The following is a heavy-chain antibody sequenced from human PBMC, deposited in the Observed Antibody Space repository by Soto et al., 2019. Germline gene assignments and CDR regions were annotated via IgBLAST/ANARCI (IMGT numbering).Heavy chain of an antibody. D-gene: IGHD3-10*01. CDR2: ISGSGGST. J-gene: IGHJ4*02. Sequence: WGSLRLSCAASGFTFSSYAMSWVRQAPGKGLEWVSAISGSGGSTYYADSVKGRFTISRDKSKNTLYLQMNSLRAEDTAVYYCANSPTLWFGESQKTFDYWGQGTLVTVSS. V-gene: IGHV3-23*01. CDR1: GFTFSSYA. CDR3: ANSPTLWFGESQKTFDY.